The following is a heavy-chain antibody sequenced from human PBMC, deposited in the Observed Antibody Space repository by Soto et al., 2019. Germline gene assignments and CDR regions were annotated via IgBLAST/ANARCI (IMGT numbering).Heavy chain of an antibody. CDR3: VRGGESFDY. J-gene: IGHJ4*02. Sequence: GVSLRLCCHAPGFTFTSYATHWVRQAPGKGLVWLASKSHDGKHEYYADFEKGRFTISRDNSKNTLSLEMNNLRAEDTGVYRCVRGGESFDYWGQGTLVTVSS. CDR2: KSHDGKHE. CDR1: GFTFTSYA. D-gene: IGHD2-21*01. V-gene: IGHV3-30*04.